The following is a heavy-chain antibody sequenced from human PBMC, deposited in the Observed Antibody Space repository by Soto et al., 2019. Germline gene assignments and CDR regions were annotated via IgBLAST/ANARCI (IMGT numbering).Heavy chain of an antibody. D-gene: IGHD1-1*01. CDR3: VRGDNWNDEASDY. CDR2: INHSGST. Sequence: SETLSLTCAVYGGSFSGYYWSWIRQPPGKGLEWIGEINHSGSTNYNPSLKSRVTISVDNSKNTLYLQMNSLRAEDTAVYYCVRGDNWNDEASDYWGQGTLVTVSS. V-gene: IGHV4-34*01. J-gene: IGHJ4*02. CDR1: GGSFSGYY.